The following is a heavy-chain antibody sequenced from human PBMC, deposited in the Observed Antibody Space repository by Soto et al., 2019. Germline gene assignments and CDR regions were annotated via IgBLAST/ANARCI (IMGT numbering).Heavy chain of an antibody. D-gene: IGHD2-21*02. CDR3: ASWDASYCGGDCSDY. CDR1: GFTVSSNY. V-gene: IGHV3-66*01. Sequence: EVQLVESGGGLVQPGGSLRLSCAASGFTVSSNYMSWVRQAPGKGLEWVSVIYSGGSTYYADSVKGRFTISRDNSKNTLYLQRNSLRAEDTAVYYCASWDASYCGGDCSDYWGQGTLVTVSS. CDR2: IYSGGST. J-gene: IGHJ4*02.